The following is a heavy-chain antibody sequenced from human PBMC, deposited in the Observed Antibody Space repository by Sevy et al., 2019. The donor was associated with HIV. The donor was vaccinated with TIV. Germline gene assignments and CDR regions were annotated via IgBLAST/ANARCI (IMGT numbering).Heavy chain of an antibody. D-gene: IGHD4-17*01. J-gene: IGHJ1*01. CDR2: IYWDDNK. Sequence: SGPTLVNPTQTLTLTCTFSGFSLSTSGVGVGWIRQPPGKALEWLALIYWDDNKRYGPSLKSRITITKDTSKNQVVLTMTNMDPMDTATYSCARADYGDYVGYFQHWGQGTLVTVSS. V-gene: IGHV2-5*05. CDR1: GFSLSTSGVG. CDR3: ARADYGDYVGYFQH.